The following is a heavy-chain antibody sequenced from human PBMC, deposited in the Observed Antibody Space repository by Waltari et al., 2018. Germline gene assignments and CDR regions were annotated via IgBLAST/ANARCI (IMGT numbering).Heavy chain of an antibody. CDR1: CYTFTSYG. V-gene: IGHV1-18*01. D-gene: IGHD1-26*01. Sequence: QVQLVQSGAEVKKPGASVKVSCKASCYTFTSYGIRVVRTAPGQGLEWWGWGTAYKGNTNYAQKLQGRVTMTTDTSTSTAYMELRSLRSDDTAVYYCVRERNLGATTGVVDYWGQGTLVTVSS. CDR2: GTAYKGNT. J-gene: IGHJ4*02. CDR3: VRERNLGATTGVVDY.